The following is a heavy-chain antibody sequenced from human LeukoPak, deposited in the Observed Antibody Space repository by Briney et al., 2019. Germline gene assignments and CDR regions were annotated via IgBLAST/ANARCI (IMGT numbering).Heavy chain of an antibody. CDR2: IFPSGGEV. D-gene: IGHD4-17*01. V-gene: IGHV3-21*01. Sequence: GGSLRLSCAASGFTFSTFAMIWVRQPPGKGLEGVSSIFPSGGEVHYADSVRGRFTISRDNAKNSLYLQMNSLRAEDTAVYYCARVPNDYGDYGWFDPWGQGTLVTVSS. CDR1: GFTFSTFA. CDR3: ARVPNDYGDYGWFDP. J-gene: IGHJ5*02.